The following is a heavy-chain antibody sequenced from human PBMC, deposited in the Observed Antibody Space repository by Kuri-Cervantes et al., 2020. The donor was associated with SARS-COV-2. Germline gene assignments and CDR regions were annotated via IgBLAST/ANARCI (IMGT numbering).Heavy chain of an antibody. CDR2: ISGSGGST. Sequence: GESLKISCAASGFQFDDYTMHWVRQPPGKGLEWVSAISGSGGSTYYADSVKGRFTISRDNSKNTLYLQMNSLRAEDTAVYYCAKLGIVRIVVVISEYYFDYWGQGTLVTVSS. CDR1: GFQFDDYT. D-gene: IGHD3-22*01. V-gene: IGHV3-23*01. J-gene: IGHJ4*02. CDR3: AKLGIVRIVVVISEYYFDY.